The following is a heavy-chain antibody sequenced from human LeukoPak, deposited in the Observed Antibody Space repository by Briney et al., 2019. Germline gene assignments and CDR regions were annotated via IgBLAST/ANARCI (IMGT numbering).Heavy chain of an antibody. J-gene: IGHJ4*02. CDR3: TRDFDFSSAI. Sequence: GGSLRLSGAASGFTFSSYWMSWVRQAPGKGLEWVANIKQDGSEKYYVDSVKGRFTTSRDNAKNTLFLQMNSLRAEDTAVYYCTRDFDFSSAIWGQGTLVTVSS. CDR1: GFTFSSYW. CDR2: IKQDGSEK. D-gene: IGHD3-3*01. V-gene: IGHV3-7*01.